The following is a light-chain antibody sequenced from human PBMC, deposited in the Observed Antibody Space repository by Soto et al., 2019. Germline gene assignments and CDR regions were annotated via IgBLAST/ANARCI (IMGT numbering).Light chain of an antibody. CDR2: DVS. CDR3: GSYASSSTLYV. V-gene: IGLV2-14*01. Sequence: QAVVTQPASVSGSPGQSITISCTGTSSDVGGYNYVSWYQQHSGKAPKLMIYDVSNRPSGVSNRFSGSKSGNTASLTISGLQAEDEADYYCGSYASSSTLYVFGTGTKLTVL. J-gene: IGLJ1*01. CDR1: SSDVGGYNY.